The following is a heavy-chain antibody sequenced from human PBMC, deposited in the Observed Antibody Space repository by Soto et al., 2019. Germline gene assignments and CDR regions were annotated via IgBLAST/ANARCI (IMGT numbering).Heavy chain of an antibody. CDR2: IYHSGWT. Sequence: QVQLQESGPGPVKPSGTLSLTCAVSSGSISSSNWWSWVRQPPGKGLEWIGEIYHSGWTNYNPSLKSRVTISVDTAKHQFSLQLSSVTAADAAVYYCARFNRGVRAYYFDYWGQGTLVTVSS. V-gene: IGHV4-4*02. J-gene: IGHJ4*02. CDR1: SGSISSSNW. CDR3: ARFNRGVRAYYFDY. D-gene: IGHD3-10*01.